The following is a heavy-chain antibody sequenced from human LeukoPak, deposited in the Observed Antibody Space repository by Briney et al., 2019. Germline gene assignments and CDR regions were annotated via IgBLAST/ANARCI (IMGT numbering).Heavy chain of an antibody. CDR3: ARDKTGYYLGPFDY. CDR2: ISCDGSNK. CDR1: GFTFSSYA. V-gene: IGHV3-30*04. D-gene: IGHD3-9*01. Sequence: GGSLRLSCAASGFTFSSYAMYWVRQAPGKGLGWVAVISCDGSNKYYADSVKGRFTISRDNSKNTLYLQMNSLRAEDTAVYYCARDKTGYYLGPFDYWGQGTLVTVSS. J-gene: IGHJ4*02.